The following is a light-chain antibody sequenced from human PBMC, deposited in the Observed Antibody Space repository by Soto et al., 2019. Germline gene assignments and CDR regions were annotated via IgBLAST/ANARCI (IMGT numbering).Light chain of an antibody. CDR1: SSNIGSNF. CDR2: RNN. J-gene: IGLJ2*01. CDR3: ATWDDSLSGRV. Sequence: QPVLTQPPSASGTPGQRVNISCSGSSSNIGSNFVCWYQQFPGTAPKLLIYRNNQRPSGVPDRFSGSQSGASASLAISGLRFEDEADYYCATWDDSLSGRVFGGGTKLTVL. V-gene: IGLV1-47*01.